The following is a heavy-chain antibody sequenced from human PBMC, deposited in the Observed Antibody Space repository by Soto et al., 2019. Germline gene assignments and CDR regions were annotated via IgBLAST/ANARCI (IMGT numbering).Heavy chain of an antibody. CDR2: IKYSGTT. J-gene: IGHJ4*02. CDR3: ARGGDGYFPLDY. Sequence: PSETLSLTCTVSGGSISSSRCHWGWIRQPPGKGLEWIASIKYSGTTFYNPSLKSRVTISVDTSKTQFSLRLTSVTAADTAIYYCARGGDGYFPLDYWGQGTLVTVSS. D-gene: IGHD3-16*01. CDR1: GGSISSSRCH. V-gene: IGHV4-39*01.